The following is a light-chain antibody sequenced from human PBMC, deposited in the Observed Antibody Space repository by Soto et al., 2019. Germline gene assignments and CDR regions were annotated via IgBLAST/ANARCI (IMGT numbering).Light chain of an antibody. CDR3: QQYNNWPAWT. CDR1: QSVSST. Sequence: EIVMTQSPATLSVSPGERATLSCRASQSVSSTLAWYQHKPGQAPRLLIYGASTRATGIPARFSGSGSGTEFTLTISSLQSEDFAVHYCQQYNNWPAWTFGQGTKVDIK. J-gene: IGKJ1*01. CDR2: GAS. V-gene: IGKV3-15*01.